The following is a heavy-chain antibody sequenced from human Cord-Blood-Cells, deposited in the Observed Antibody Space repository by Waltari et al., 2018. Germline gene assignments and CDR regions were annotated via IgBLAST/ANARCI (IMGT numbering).Heavy chain of an antibody. D-gene: IGHD3-22*01. V-gene: IGHV3-33*01. Sequence: QVQLVESGVGVVQPGRSLRLSCAASGFTFSSYGMHWVRQAPGKGVEWVAVIWYDGSNKYYADSVKGRFTISRDNSKNTLYLQMNSLRAEDTAVYYCARDSAYYYDSSGDAFDIWGQGTMVTVSS. J-gene: IGHJ3*02. CDR2: IWYDGSNK. CDR1: GFTFSSYG. CDR3: ARDSAYYYDSSGDAFDI.